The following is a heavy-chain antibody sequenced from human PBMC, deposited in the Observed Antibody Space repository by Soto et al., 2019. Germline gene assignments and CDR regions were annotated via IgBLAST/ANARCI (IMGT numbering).Heavy chain of an antibody. J-gene: IGHJ6*02. Sequence: SETLSLTCAVYGGSFSGYYWSWIRQPPGKGLEWIGEINHSGSTNYNPSLKSRVTISVDTSKNQFSLKLSSVTAADTAVYYCASTKGRSTWPGLGGYYYGMDVWGQGTTVTVSS. CDR3: ASTKGRSTWPGLGGYYYGMDV. CDR1: GGSFSGYY. V-gene: IGHV4-34*01. D-gene: IGHD2-8*01. CDR2: INHSGST.